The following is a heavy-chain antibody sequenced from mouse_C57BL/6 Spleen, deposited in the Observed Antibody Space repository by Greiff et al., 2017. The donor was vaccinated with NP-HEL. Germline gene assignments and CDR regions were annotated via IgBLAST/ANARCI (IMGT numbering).Heavy chain of an antibody. V-gene: IGHV1-55*01. Sequence: QVQLQQPGAELVKPGASVKMSCKASGYTFTSYWITWVKQRPGQGLEWIGDIYPGSGSTNYNEKFKSKATLTVDTSSSTAYMQLSSLTSEDSAVYYCASDTTVVAGLDYWGQGTTLTVSS. CDR3: ASDTTVVAGLDY. CDR2: IYPGSGST. J-gene: IGHJ2*01. D-gene: IGHD1-1*01. CDR1: GYTFTSYW.